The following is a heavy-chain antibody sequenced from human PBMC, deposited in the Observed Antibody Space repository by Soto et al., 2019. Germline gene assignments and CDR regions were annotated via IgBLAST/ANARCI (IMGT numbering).Heavy chain of an antibody. Sequence: QVQLVQSGAEVQKPGSSVKVSCKASGGTFSSYAISWVRQAPGQGLEWMGGIIPIFGTANYAQKFQGRVTITADESTSTAYMELSSLRSEDTAVYYCAREEAAAAGNYYYYGMDVWGQGTTVTVSS. CDR3: AREEAAAAGNYYYYGMDV. CDR1: GGTFSSYA. V-gene: IGHV1-69*01. J-gene: IGHJ6*02. CDR2: IIPIFGTA. D-gene: IGHD6-13*01.